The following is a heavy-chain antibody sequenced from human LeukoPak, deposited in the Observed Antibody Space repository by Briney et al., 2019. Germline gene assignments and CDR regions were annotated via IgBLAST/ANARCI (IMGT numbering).Heavy chain of an antibody. J-gene: IGHJ4*02. V-gene: IGHV1-8*03. D-gene: IGHD6-25*01. CDR2: MNPNNGDS. CDR1: GYTFTNYH. Sequence: ASVKVSCKASGYTFTNYHINWVRQATGQGREWMGWMNPNNGDSGCAQKFQGRVTITRDTSISTSYMELRSLSSDDTAVYFCARTTSFTASGYDYWGQGTLVTVSS. CDR3: ARTTSFTASGYDY.